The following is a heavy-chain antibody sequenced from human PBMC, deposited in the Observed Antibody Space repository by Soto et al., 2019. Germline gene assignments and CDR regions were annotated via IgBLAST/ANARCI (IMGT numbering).Heavy chain of an antibody. CDR1: GGSISSSSYY. CDR2: IYYSGST. Sequence: PSETLSLTFTVSGGSISSSSYYWGWIRQPPGKGLEWIGSIYYSGSTYYNPSLKSRVTISVDTSKNQFSLKLSSVTAADTAVYYCTRPEPFTAGGPDWGKETLVTVSS. D-gene: IGHD6-13*01. J-gene: IGHJ4*02. CDR3: TRPEPFTAGGPD. V-gene: IGHV4-39*01.